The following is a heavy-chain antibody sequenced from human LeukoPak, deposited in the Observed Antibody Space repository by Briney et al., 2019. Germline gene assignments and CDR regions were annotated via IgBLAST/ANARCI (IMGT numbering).Heavy chain of an antibody. Sequence: SETLSLTCAVSGGSISSSNWWSWVRQPPGKGLEWIGEVYHSGSTNNNPSLKSRVTISIDKSKHQFSLKLTSVTAADTAVYYCARDGGSSWDKYDYWGQGTLVTVSS. D-gene: IGHD6-13*01. CDR3: ARDGGSSWDKYDY. J-gene: IGHJ4*02. CDR2: VYHSGST. CDR1: GGSISSSNW. V-gene: IGHV4-4*02.